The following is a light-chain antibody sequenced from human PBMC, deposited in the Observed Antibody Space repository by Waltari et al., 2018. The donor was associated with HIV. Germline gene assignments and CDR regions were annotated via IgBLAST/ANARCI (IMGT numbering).Light chain of an antibody. Sequence: EIVLTQSPGTLSLSPGERATLSCRASQSVSSSYLACYQQKPGQAPRRLIYGASSRATGIPDRVSGSGSGTDFTLTISRLEPEDFAVYYCQQYGSSPRTFGQGTKVEIK. CDR2: GAS. V-gene: IGKV3-20*01. CDR3: QQYGSSPRT. CDR1: QSVSSSY. J-gene: IGKJ1*01.